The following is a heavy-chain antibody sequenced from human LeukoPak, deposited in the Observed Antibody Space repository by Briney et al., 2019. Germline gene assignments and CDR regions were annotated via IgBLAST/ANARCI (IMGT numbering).Heavy chain of an antibody. Sequence: GGSLRLSCAASGFTFSSYAMHWVRQAPGKGLEWVAVISYDGRNTFNADSVKGRFTISRDNSENTLYPQMNSLRAEDTAVYYCAKRRASDGSGYRAFEFWGQGTLVTVSS. V-gene: IGHV3-30*04. CDR1: GFTFSSYA. CDR2: ISYDGRNT. J-gene: IGHJ4*02. CDR3: AKRRASDGSGYRAFEF. D-gene: IGHD3-22*01.